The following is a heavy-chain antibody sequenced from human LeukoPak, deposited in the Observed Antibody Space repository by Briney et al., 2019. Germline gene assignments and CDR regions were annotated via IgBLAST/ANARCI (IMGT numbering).Heavy chain of an antibody. V-gene: IGHV4-39*07. CDR1: GGSISSSSYY. CDR2: IYYSGST. CDR3: AKDWRELLRPYYCFDY. Sequence: SETLSLTCTVSGGSISSSSYYWGWIRQPPGKGLEWIGSIYYSGSTYYNPSLRSRVTISVDTSKNQFSLKLSSVTAADTAVYYCAKDWRELLRPYYCFDYWGQGTLATVSS. J-gene: IGHJ4*02. D-gene: IGHD1-26*01.